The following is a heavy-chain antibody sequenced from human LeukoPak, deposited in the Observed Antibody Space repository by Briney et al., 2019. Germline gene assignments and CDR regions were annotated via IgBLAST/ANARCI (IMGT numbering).Heavy chain of an antibody. CDR3: ARRSSSGGYYFDY. J-gene: IGHJ4*02. D-gene: IGHD3-16*01. CDR1: GYSFSSYW. V-gene: IGHV5-51*01. Sequence: GESLKISCKGSGYSFSSYWIGWVRQMPGKGPEWMVIIYPDDSDIKYSPSFEGQVTISADKSNSTAYLQWSSLKASDTAMYYCARRSSSGGYYFDYWGQGTLVTVSS. CDR2: IYPDDSDI.